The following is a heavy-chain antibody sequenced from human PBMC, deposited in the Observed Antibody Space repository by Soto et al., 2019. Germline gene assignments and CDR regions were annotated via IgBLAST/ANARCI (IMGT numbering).Heavy chain of an antibody. CDR1: GFTFSSYA. CDR3: ARHLEGGVKDIVVVPAAYFDY. Sequence: GGSLRLSCAASGFTFSSYAMSWVRQAPGKGLEWVSAISGSGGSTYYADSVKGRFTISRDNSKNTLYLQMNSLRAEDTAVYYCARHLEGGVKDIVVVPAAYFDYWGQGTLVTVSS. J-gene: IGHJ4*02. V-gene: IGHV3-23*01. CDR2: ISGSGGST. D-gene: IGHD2-2*01.